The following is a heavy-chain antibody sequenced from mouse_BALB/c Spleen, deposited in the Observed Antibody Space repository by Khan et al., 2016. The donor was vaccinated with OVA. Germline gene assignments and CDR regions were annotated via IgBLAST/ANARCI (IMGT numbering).Heavy chain of an antibody. D-gene: IGHD1-2*01. CDR1: GYSITSGYG. J-gene: IGHJ2*01. V-gene: IGHV3-2*02. CDR3: ARTARITY. CDR2: ISYSGST. Sequence: EVQGVESGPGLVKPSQSLSLTCTVTGYSITSGYGWNWIRQFPGNKLEWMGYISYSGSTNYNPSLKSRISITRDTSKNQFFPQLNSVTTEDTATYYCARTARITYWGQGTTLTVSS.